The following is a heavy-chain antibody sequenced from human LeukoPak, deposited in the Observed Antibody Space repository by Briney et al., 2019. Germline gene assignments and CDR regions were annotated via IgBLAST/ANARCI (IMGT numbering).Heavy chain of an antibody. V-gene: IGHV3-48*01. CDR2: ISSSGSTI. CDR1: GFTFSSYS. D-gene: IGHD1-1*01. J-gene: IGHJ4*02. Sequence: GGSPRLSCAASGFTFSSYSMNWVRQAPGKGLEWVSYISSSGSTIYYADSVKGRFTISRDNSKNTLYLQMNSLRAEDTAVYYCARDPLGTRPGFDYWGQGTLVTVSS. CDR3: ARDPLGTRPGFDY.